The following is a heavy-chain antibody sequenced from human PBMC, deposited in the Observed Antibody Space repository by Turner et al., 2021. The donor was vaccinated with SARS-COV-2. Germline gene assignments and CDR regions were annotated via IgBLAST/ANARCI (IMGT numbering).Heavy chain of an antibody. D-gene: IGHD6-19*01. CDR3: ARDLGSIAVDN. Sequence: EVQLVESGGGLVPPGGFLRLPCAASGFTFSRYSMNWVRQAPGKGLELVSYISSSSSTIYYADSVKVLCTNSRDNAKNSLYLQMNGLRAEDTSVYYCARDLGSIAVDNWGQGTLVTVSS. CDR1: GFTFSRYS. V-gene: IGHV3-48*01. CDR2: ISSSSSTI. J-gene: IGHJ4*02.